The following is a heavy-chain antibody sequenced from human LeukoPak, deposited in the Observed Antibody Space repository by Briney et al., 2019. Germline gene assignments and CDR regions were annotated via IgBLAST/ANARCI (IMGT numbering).Heavy chain of an antibody. CDR2: INHSGST. D-gene: IGHD6-19*01. Sequence: SETLSLPCAVYGGSLSGYYWSWIRQPPGKGLEWIGEINHSGSTNYNPSLKSRVTISVDTSKNQFSLKLSSVTAADTAVYYCARGPLRSSGWMNSDWGQGTLVTVSS. CDR3: ARGPLRSSGWMNSD. V-gene: IGHV4-34*01. J-gene: IGHJ4*02. CDR1: GGSLSGYY.